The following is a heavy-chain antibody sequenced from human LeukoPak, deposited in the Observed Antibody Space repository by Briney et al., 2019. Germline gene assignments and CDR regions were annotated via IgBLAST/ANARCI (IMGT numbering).Heavy chain of an antibody. Sequence: SETLSLTCTVSGGSISSSSYYWGWIRQPPGKGLEWIGSIYYSGSTYYNPSLKSRVTISVDTSKNQFSLKLSSVTAADTAVYYCARRRDSSGYYGAFDIWGQGTMVTVSS. J-gene: IGHJ3*02. CDR1: GGSISSSSYY. CDR2: IYYSGST. CDR3: ARRRDSSGYYGAFDI. D-gene: IGHD3-22*01. V-gene: IGHV4-39*01.